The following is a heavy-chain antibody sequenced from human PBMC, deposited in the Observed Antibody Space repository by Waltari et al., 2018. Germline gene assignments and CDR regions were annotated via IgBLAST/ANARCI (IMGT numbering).Heavy chain of an antibody. J-gene: IGHJ4*02. CDR3: VRPGSSVGWYYFDY. Sequence: QLQLQESGPGLVKPSETLSLTCTVSGDSISGSNYYWGWIRQPPGQGLEVIGSISYSGTTYCNPSLKSRVTMSVDTSKNQFSLNLSSVTAADTAVFYCVRPGSSVGWYYFDYWGQGTLVTVSS. CDR1: GDSISGSNYY. D-gene: IGHD6-19*01. V-gene: IGHV4-39*01. CDR2: ISYSGTT.